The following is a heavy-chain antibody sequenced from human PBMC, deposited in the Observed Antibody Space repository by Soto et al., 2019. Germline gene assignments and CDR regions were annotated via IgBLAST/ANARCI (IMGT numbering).Heavy chain of an antibody. CDR1: GGTFSSYA. D-gene: IGHD3-10*01. Sequence: SVKVSCKASGGTFSSYAISWVRQAPGQGLEWMGGIIPIFGTANYAQKFQGRVTITADESTSTAYMELSSLRSEDTAMYYCARRGGHDYGMDVWGQGTTVTVSS. J-gene: IGHJ6*02. CDR2: IIPIFGTA. CDR3: ARRGGHDYGMDV. V-gene: IGHV1-69*13.